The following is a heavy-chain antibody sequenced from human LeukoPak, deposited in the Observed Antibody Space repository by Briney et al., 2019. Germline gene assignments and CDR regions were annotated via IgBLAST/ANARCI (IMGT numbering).Heavy chain of an antibody. D-gene: IGHD2-15*01. Sequence: GGSLRHSRVPSGFTFSSYAMQAVRQAPGRGLEWVAVISYDGSNKYYADSVKGRFTISTDNSKNTLYLQMNSLRAEDTAVYYCAREDSYYGMDVWGQGTTVTVSS. V-gene: IGHV3-30-3*01. J-gene: IGHJ6*02. CDR1: GFTFSSYA. CDR2: ISYDGSNK. CDR3: AREDSYYGMDV.